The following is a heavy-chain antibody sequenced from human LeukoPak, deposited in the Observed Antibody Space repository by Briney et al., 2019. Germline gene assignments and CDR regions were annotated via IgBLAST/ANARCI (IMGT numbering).Heavy chain of an antibody. Sequence: SETLSLTCTVSGGSISSYYWSWIRQPPGKGLEWIGDIYYSGSTNYNPSLKSRVTISVDTSKNQFSLKLSSVTAADTAVYYCARDCGYSGYDDAFDIWGQGTMVTVS. V-gene: IGHV4-59*12. CDR3: ARDCGYSGYDDAFDI. CDR1: GGSISSYY. D-gene: IGHD5-12*01. CDR2: IYYSGST. J-gene: IGHJ3*02.